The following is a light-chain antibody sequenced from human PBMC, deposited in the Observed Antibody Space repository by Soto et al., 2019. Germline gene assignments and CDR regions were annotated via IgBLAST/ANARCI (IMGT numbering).Light chain of an antibody. CDR3: EHYYSPLRK. V-gene: IGKV4-1*01. Sequence: DIVMTQSPDSLAVSLGERATINCKPSQSVLYSSNNKNDLAWYQQKPGQPPKMLIYWASARESGVPDRFSGSGFGIVFTLTITSLFPEDVAIHYFEHYYSPLRKFGQVTKGESK. CDR1: QSVLYSSNNKND. J-gene: IGKJ1*01. CDR2: WAS.